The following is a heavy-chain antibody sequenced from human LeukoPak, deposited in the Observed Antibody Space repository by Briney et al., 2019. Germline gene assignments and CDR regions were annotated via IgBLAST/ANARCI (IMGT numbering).Heavy chain of an antibody. V-gene: IGHV3-48*01. J-gene: IGHJ5*01. D-gene: IGHD4-17*01. Sequence: GGSLRLSCAASRFTFSSYSMNWVRQAPGKGLEWVSYISSSNLTRYYADSVKGRFTISRDNAKNSLYLQMNSLRAEDTAVYYCARGFSVTSFDSWGQGTLVTVSS. CDR2: ISSSNLTR. CDR3: ARGFSVTSFDS. CDR1: RFTFSSYS.